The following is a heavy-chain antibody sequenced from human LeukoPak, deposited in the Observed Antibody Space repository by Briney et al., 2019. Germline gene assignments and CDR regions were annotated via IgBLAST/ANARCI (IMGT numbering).Heavy chain of an antibody. CDR1: GFTFKNYW. J-gene: IGHJ5*01. D-gene: IGHD2-21*02. Sequence: PGGSLRLSCTASGFTFKNYWMTWVRQAPGKGLEWVAIINQDGREKYYVNSLKGRFSISRDNAKNSLYLQMTSLRAEDTAVYFCARDGVTAVPNWFDSWGQGTLVTVSS. CDR2: INQDGREK. V-gene: IGHV3-7*01. CDR3: ARDGVTAVPNWFDS.